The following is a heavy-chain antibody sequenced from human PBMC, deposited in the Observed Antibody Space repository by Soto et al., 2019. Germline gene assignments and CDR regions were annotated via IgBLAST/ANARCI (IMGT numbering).Heavy chain of an antibody. CDR3: ARDYYGSGSYYNPRPYYVDY. CDR1: GGTFSSYA. J-gene: IGHJ4*02. CDR2: FIPIFGTA. D-gene: IGHD3-10*01. V-gene: IGHV1-69*13. Sequence: SVKVSCNASGGTFSSYAVSWVRQAPGQGLEWMGGFIPIFGTANYAQKFQGRVTITAAESTSTAYMELSSLRSEDTAAYYCARDYYGSGSYYNPRPYYVDYWGQGTLVTVSS.